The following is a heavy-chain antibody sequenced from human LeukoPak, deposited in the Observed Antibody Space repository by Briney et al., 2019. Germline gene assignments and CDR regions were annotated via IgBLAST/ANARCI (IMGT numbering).Heavy chain of an antibody. D-gene: IGHD2-15*01. V-gene: IGHV3-21*01. J-gene: IGHJ3*02. CDR3: ARSVVVATTRDAFDI. Sequence: PSETLSLTCAVYGGSFSGYYWSWVRQAPGKGLEWVSSISSSSSYIYYADSAKGRFTISRDNAKNSLYLQMNSLRAEDTAVYYCARSVVVATTRDAFDIWGQGTMVTVSS. CDR1: GGSFSGYY. CDR2: ISSSSSYI.